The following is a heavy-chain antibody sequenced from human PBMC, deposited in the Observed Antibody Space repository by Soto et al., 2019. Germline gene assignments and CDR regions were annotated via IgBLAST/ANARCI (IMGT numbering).Heavy chain of an antibody. V-gene: IGHV1-69*01. J-gene: IGHJ4*02. CDR2: IIPIFGTA. D-gene: IGHD1-1*01. Sequence: QVPLVQSGAEVKKPGSSVKVSCKASGGTFSSYAISWVRQAPGQGLEWMGGIIPIFGTANYAQKFQGRVTITADESTSTAYMELSSLRSEDTAVYYCAREIRAPGTQQYYFDYWGQGTLVTVSS. CDR3: AREIRAPGTQQYYFDY. CDR1: GGTFSSYA.